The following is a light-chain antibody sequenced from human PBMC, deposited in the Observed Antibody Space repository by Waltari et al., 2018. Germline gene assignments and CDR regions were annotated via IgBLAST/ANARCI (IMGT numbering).Light chain of an antibody. CDR3: YSYARTITFV. V-gene: IGLV2-23*02. J-gene: IGLJ3*02. Sequence: QSALTQPASVSGSPGQSTTISCAGTSSDAVNSTHASWYQQHPGRAPKLTIYELSERPSGVSNRFSGSKSGNTASLTISGLQPEDEADYYCYSYARTITFVFGGGTKLTVL. CDR1: SSDAVNSTH. CDR2: ELS.